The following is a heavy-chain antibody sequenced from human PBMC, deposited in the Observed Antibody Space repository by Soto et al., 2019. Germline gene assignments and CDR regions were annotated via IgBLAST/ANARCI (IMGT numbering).Heavy chain of an antibody. J-gene: IGHJ4*02. Sequence: QVQLAESGGGVVQPGTSLRLSCAASGFTLSSYSIHWVRQAPGKGLDWVAVISYDGNTQFYGDSVKGRFIVSRDNSRNTLYLQLNNLQAEDTAVYYCAKVSRPSRISTPDFDYWGQGTLVTVSS. CDR1: GFTLSSYS. CDR3: AKVSRPSRISTPDFDY. V-gene: IGHV3-30-3*01. CDR2: ISYDGNTQ.